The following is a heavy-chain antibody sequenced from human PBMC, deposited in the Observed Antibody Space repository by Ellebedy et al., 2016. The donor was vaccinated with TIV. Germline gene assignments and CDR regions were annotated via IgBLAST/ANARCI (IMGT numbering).Heavy chain of an antibody. CDR1: GYTFTSYG. D-gene: IGHD3-3*01. Sequence: AASVKVSCKASGYTFTSYGISWVRQAPGQGLEWMGWISAYNGNTNYAQKLQGRVTMTTDTSTSTAYMELRSLRSDDTAVYYCAREGFWSGSNYYYYGMDVWGQGTTVTVSS. J-gene: IGHJ6*02. V-gene: IGHV1-18*01. CDR3: AREGFWSGSNYYYYGMDV. CDR2: ISAYNGNT.